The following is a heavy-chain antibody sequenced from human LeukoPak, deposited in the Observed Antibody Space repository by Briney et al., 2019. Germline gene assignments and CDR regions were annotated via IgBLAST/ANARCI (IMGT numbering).Heavy chain of an antibody. J-gene: IGHJ6*03. CDR2: IYTSGST. CDR3: ARESQLAFYYYYYYMDV. Sequence: PSETLSLTCTVSGGSISSYYWSWIRQPAGKGLEWIGRIYTSGSTNYNPSLKSRVTMSVDTSKNQFSLKLSSVTAADTAVYYCARESQLAFYYYYYYMDVRGKGTTVTVSS. CDR1: GGSISSYY. D-gene: IGHD6-6*01. V-gene: IGHV4-4*07.